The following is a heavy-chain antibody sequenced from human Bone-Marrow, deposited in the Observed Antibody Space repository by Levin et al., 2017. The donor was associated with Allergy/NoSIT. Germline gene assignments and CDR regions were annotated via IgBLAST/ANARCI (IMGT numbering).Heavy chain of an antibody. CDR2: IYYSGST. CDR3: ARHDAEVPAARVAFDI. CDR1: GGSISSYY. V-gene: IGHV4-59*08. J-gene: IGHJ3*02. Sequence: SETLSLTCTVSGGSISSYYWSWIRQPPGKGLEWIGYIYYSGSTNYNPSLKSRVTISVDTSKNQFSLKLSSVTAADTAVYYCARHDAEVPAARVAFDIWGQGTMVTVSS. D-gene: IGHD2-2*01.